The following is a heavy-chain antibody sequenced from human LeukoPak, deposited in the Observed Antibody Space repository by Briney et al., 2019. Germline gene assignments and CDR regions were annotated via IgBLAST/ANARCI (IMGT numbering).Heavy chain of an antibody. CDR2: INPNSGGT. V-gene: IGHV1-2*02. Sequence: ASLKVSCEASVYTFTVYYMHCVPQAPEQRLEWMGWINPNSGGTNDAQKFQGRVAMTRDTSMSTDTMELSRLRSDDTAVYYCAREGGIVVVPAAINYYYYGRDVWGQGTTVTVSS. J-gene: IGHJ6*02. CDR1: VYTFTVYY. CDR3: AREGGIVVVPAAINYYYYGRDV. D-gene: IGHD2-2*01.